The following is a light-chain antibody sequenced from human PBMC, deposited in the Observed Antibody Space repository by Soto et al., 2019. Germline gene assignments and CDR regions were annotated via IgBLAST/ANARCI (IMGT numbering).Light chain of an antibody. V-gene: IGKV3-20*01. CDR3: QQYRASVWT. CDR1: QSVSSGY. J-gene: IGKJ1*01. CDR2: GAS. Sequence: EIVLTQSPGTLSLSPGERATLSCRASQSVSSGYLAWYQQKPGQAPRLLIYGASNRATGIPDRFSGSGSGTDFTLTISRLEPEDLAVYYCQQYRASVWTFGQGTKVDIK.